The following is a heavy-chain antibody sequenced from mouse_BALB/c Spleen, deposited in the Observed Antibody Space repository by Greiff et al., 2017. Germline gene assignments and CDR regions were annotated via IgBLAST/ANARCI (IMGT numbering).Heavy chain of an antibody. CDR3: ARSGTTVVALYYYAMDY. CDR1: GYTFTSYW. D-gene: IGHD1-1*01. CDR2: INPSTGYT. J-gene: IGHJ4*01. Sequence: VQLQQSGAELAKPGASVKMSCKASGYTFTSYWMHWVKQRPGQGLEWIGYINPSTGYTEYNQKFKDKATLTADKSSSTAYMQLSSLTSEDSAVYYCARSGTTVVALYYYAMDYWGQGTSVTVSS. V-gene: IGHV1-7*01.